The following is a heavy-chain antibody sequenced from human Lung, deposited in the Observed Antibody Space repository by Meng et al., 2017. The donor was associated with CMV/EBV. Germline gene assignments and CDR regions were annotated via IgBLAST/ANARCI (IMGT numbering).Heavy chain of an antibody. CDR1: GDSVSSNSVA. Sequence: SETLSLTCAISGDSVSSNSVAWNWIRQSPARGLEWLGRTYYRSKWYNDYAVSVKSRITINPDTSKNQFSLQLKSVTTEDKAVYYCARGYSHRFDYWGQGTLVXVSS. CDR2: TYYRSKWYN. D-gene: IGHD1-1*01. CDR3: ARGYSHRFDY. V-gene: IGHV6-1*01. J-gene: IGHJ4*02.